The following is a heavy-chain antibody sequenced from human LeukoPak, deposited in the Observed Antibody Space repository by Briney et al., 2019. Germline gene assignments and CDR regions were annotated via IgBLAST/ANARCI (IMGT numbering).Heavy chain of an antibody. CDR3: ARDCRFLEWTRYYNYIDV. Sequence: SETLSLTCTVSGGSIRSSTYHWAWIRQSPGKGLEWIGSIFYLGNTYYNPSLNSRVTISIDTSKNQFSLNLNSVTAADTAVYYCARDCRFLEWTRYYNYIDVWGKGTTVTVSS. CDR2: IFYLGNT. D-gene: IGHD3-3*01. CDR1: GGSIRSSTYH. V-gene: IGHV4-39*07. J-gene: IGHJ6*03.